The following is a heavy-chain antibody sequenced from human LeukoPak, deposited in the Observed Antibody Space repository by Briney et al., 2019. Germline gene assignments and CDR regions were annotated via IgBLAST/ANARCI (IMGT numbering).Heavy chain of an antibody. CDR3: ARNPAGIGDY. D-gene: IGHD1-26*01. CDR1: GFTFSSYT. Sequence: GGSLRLSCAASGFTFSSYTMNWVRQAPGKGLEWVSFISSGSRIIYYADSVKGRFTVSRDNAKNSLYLQMNSLRDEDTAVYYCARNPAGIGDYWGQGTLVTVS. V-gene: IGHV3-48*02. CDR2: ISSGSRII. J-gene: IGHJ4*02.